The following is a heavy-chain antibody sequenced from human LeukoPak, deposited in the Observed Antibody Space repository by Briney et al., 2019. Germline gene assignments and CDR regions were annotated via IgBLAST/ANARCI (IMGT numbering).Heavy chain of an antibody. CDR2: MNPNSGNT. CDR3: ARGGGSPGAFDI. CDR1: GYTFTSYG. J-gene: IGHJ3*02. Sequence: GASVKVSCKASGYTFTSYGISWVRQATGQGLEWMGWMNPNSGNTGYAQKFQGRVTITRNTSISTAYMELSSLRSEDTAVYYCARGGGSPGAFDIWGQGTMVTVSS. V-gene: IGHV1-8*03. D-gene: IGHD1-26*01.